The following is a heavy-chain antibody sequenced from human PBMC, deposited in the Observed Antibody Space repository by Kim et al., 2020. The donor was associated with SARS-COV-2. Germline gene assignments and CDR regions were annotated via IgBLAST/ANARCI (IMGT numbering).Heavy chain of an antibody. Sequence: GGSLRLSCAASGFTFSSYAMHWVRQAPGKGLEWVAVISYDGSNKYYADSVKGRFTISRDNSKNTLYLQMNSLRAEDTAVYYCARDHYPYDILTGYFPWF. D-gene: IGHD3-9*01. V-gene: IGHV3-30*04. CDR2: ISYDGSNK. J-gene: IGHJ5*01. CDR1: GFTFSSYA. CDR3: ARDHYPYDILTGYFPWF.